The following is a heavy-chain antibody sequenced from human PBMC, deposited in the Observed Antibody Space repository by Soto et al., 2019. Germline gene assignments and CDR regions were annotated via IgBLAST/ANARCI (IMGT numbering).Heavy chain of an antibody. CDR3: ATQAPYYYDSSGYHDALDI. D-gene: IGHD3-22*01. Sequence: GESLKISCKGSGYSFTSYWIGWVRQMPGKGLEWMGIIYPGDSDTRYSPSFQGQVTISADKSISTAYLQWSSLKASDTAMYYCATQAPYYYDSSGYHDALDIPGQGTMVTVSS. J-gene: IGHJ3*02. CDR1: GYSFTSYW. V-gene: IGHV5-51*01. CDR2: IYPGDSDT.